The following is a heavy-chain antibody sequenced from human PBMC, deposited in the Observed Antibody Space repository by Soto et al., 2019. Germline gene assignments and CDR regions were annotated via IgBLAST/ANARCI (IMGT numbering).Heavy chain of an antibody. CDR3: AKEVWRGPMDV. V-gene: IGHV3-30*18. CDR1: GFTLSSYG. J-gene: IGHJ6*02. CDR2: ISYDGSNK. D-gene: IGHD3-3*01. Sequence: QVQLVESGGGVVQPGRSLRLSCAASGFTLSSYGMHWVRQAPGTGLEWVAVISYDGSNKYYADSVKGRFPISRDNAKNTLSLQMNSLGAEDTAVYYFAKEVWRGPMDVWGQGTTGTVAS.